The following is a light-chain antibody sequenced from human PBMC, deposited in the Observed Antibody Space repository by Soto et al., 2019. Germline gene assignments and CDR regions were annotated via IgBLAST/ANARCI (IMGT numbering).Light chain of an antibody. Sequence: EIVLTQSPGTLSLSPGERATLSCRASQSVSSSYLAWYQQKPGQAPRLLIFATSRRATDIPDRFSGSGSGTDFTLTISSLEPEDFAVYYCQQRSNWPPITFGQGTRLE. CDR3: QQRSNWPPIT. CDR1: QSVSSSY. CDR2: ATS. V-gene: IGKV3D-20*02. J-gene: IGKJ5*01.